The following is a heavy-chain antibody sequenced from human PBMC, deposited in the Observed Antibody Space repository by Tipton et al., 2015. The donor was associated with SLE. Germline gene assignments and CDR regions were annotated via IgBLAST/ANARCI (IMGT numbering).Heavy chain of an antibody. Sequence: QVQLVQSESELTKPGASVKVSCKASGYTFTNYGINWVRQAPGQGLEWMGWINTNTGNPTYDQGFRGRFAFSLDTSVVTAYLQISSLKAEGTAVYYCARAQYCSGDPCYKDDYFRHRGQGTLVTVSS. CDR3: ARAQYCSGDPCYKDDYFRH. CDR2: INTNTGNP. CDR1: GYTFTNYG. J-gene: IGHJ1*01. D-gene: IGHD2-15*01. V-gene: IGHV7-4-1*02.